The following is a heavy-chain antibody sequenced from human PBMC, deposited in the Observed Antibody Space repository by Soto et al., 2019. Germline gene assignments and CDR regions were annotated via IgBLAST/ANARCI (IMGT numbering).Heavy chain of an antibody. Sequence: EVQLLESGGGLVQPGGSLRLSCAASGFTFSSYAMNWVRQAPGKGLEWVSVISGSGGSTYYADSVKGRFTISRDNSKNTLYLKIKSRRAEDRAVYYCVKDFYKSSPGSGRAVGGQGTTFTVSS. CDR3: VKDFYKSSPGSGRAV. D-gene: IGHD3-22*01. CDR2: ISGSGGST. V-gene: IGHV3-23*01. CDR1: GFTFSSYA. J-gene: IGHJ6*02.